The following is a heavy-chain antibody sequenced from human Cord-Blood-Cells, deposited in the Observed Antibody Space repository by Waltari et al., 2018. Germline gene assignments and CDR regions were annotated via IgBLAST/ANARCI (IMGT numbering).Heavy chain of an antibody. CDR2: INHSGST. D-gene: IGHD3-9*01. CDR1: GGSFSGYY. Sequence: QVQLQQWGAGLLKPSETLSLTCAVYGGSFSGYYWSWIRQPPGKGLEWIGEINHSGSTNYNPSLKSRVTISVDTSKNQFSLKLSSVTAADTAVYYCARGGTIRRYFDWLYYFNYWGQGTLVTVSS. CDR3: ARGGTIRRYFDWLYYFNY. J-gene: IGHJ4*02. V-gene: IGHV4-34*01.